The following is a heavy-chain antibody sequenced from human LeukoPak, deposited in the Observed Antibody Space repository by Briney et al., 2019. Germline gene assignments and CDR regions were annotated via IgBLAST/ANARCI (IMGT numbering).Heavy chain of an antibody. D-gene: IGHD3-10*01. CDR2: IYWDDDK. Sequence: SGPTLVNPTQTLTLTCTFSGFSLSTSGVGVGWIRQPPGKALEWLALIYWDDDKRYSPSLKSRPTITKDTSKNQVVLTMTNVDPVDTATYYCPHPADYYGSGRTNFDFWGQEPLVTVSS. CDR1: GFSLSTSGVG. J-gene: IGHJ4*02. V-gene: IGHV2-5*02. CDR3: PHPADYYGSGRTNFDF.